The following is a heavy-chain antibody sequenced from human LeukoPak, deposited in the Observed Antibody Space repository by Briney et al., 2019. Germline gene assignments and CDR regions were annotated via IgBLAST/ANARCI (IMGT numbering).Heavy chain of an antibody. CDR2: IKGDGSVT. CDR3: ARSDWFDP. D-gene: IGHD3-3*01. CDR1: GFSFRNAW. J-gene: IGHJ5*02. V-gene: IGHV3-74*01. Sequence: GGSLRLSCAASGFSFRNAWMHWVRQAPGKGLVWVSRIKGDGSVTVYADSVKGRFTISRDNAKNTLYLQMNSLRVEDTAVYYCARSDWFDPWGQGTLVTVSS.